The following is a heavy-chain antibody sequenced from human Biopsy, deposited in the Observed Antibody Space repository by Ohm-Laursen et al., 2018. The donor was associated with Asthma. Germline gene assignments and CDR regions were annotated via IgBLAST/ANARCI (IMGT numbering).Heavy chain of an antibody. CDR2: ISYDGSIT. Sequence: RSLRLSCSASGFAFRSYAMNWVRQAPGKGLEWVAVISYDGSITHYADSVKGRFTTSRDNSKNTVYLDISSLRIEDTAVFYCGIVVAANPFQGDCWGQGTLVTVSS. V-gene: IGHV3-30*03. CDR1: GFAFRSYA. J-gene: IGHJ4*02. D-gene: IGHD2-15*01. CDR3: GIVVAANPFQGDC.